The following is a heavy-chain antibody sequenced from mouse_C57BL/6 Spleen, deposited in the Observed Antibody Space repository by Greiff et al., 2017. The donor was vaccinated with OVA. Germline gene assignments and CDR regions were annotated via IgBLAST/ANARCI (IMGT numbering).Heavy chain of an antibody. V-gene: IGHV1-64*01. J-gene: IGHJ2*01. Sequence: VQLQQPGAELVKPGASVKLSCKASGYTFTSYWMHWVKQRPGQGLEWIGMIHPNSGSTNYNEKFKSKATLTVDKSSSTAYMQLSSLTSEDSAVYYCANYYSSSYPYYFDYWGQGTTLTVSS. D-gene: IGHD1-1*01. CDR2: IHPNSGST. CDR3: ANYYSSSYPYYFDY. CDR1: GYTFTSYW.